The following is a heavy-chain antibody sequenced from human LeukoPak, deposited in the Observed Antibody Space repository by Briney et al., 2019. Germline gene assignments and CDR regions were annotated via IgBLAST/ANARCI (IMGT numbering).Heavy chain of an antibody. CDR2: IYTSGST. V-gene: IGHV4-61*02. D-gene: IGHD6-6*01. Sequence: PSETLSLTCTVSGGSISSGSYYWSWIRQPAGKGLEWIGRIYTSGSTSYNPSLKSRVTISVDTSKNQFSLKLSSVTAADTAVYYCARAGLAARRHNWFDPWGQGTLVTVSS. CDR1: GGSISSGSYY. CDR3: ARAGLAARRHNWFDP. J-gene: IGHJ5*02.